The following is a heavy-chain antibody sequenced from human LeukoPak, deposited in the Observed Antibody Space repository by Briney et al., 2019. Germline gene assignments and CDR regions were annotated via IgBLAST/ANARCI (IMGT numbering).Heavy chain of an antibody. V-gene: IGHV4-39*07. CDR1: GGSISSSSYY. J-gene: IGHJ5*02. CDR3: ARDLYCSSTSCYGNWFDP. CDR2: IYYSGST. Sequence: SETLSLTCTVSGGSISSSSYYWGWIRQPPGKGLEWIGSIYYSGSTYYNPSLKSRVTISVDTSKNQFSLKLSSVTAADTAVYYCARDLYCSSTSCYGNWFDPWGQGTLVTVSS. D-gene: IGHD2-2*01.